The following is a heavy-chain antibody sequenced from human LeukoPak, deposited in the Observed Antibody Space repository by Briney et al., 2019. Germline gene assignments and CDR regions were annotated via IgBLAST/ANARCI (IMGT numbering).Heavy chain of an antibody. CDR1: GFTFSSYA. CDR3: AKAGYYDSSGYYYYYYMDV. J-gene: IGHJ6*03. CDR2: ISGSGGST. V-gene: IGHV3-23*01. Sequence: GVSLRLSCAASGFTFSSYAMSWVRQGPGKGLEWVSAISGSGGSTYYADSVKGRFAISRDNSKNTLYLQMNSLRAEDTAVYYCAKAGYYDSSGYYYYYYMDVWGKGTTVTVSS. D-gene: IGHD3-22*01.